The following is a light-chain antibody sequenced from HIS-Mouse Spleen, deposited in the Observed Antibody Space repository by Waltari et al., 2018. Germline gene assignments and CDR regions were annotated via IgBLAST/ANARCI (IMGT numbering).Light chain of an antibody. CDR3: GTWDSSTAV. CDR1: SSNIGNNY. V-gene: IGLV1-51*01. Sequence: QSVLTQPPSVSAAPGQKVTISCSGSSSNIGNNYVSWYQQLPGTAPKLLIYDKNKRPSGIPDRCSGSKSGTSATLGITGLQTGDEADYYCGTWDSSTAVFGGGTKLTVL. J-gene: IGLJ2*01. CDR2: DKN.